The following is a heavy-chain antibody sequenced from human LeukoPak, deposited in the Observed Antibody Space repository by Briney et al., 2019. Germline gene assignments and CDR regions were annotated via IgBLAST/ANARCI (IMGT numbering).Heavy chain of an antibody. Sequence: SETLSLTXAVYGGSFSGYYWSWIRQPPGKGLEWIGEINHSGSTNYNPSLKSRVTISVDTSKNQFSLKLSSVTAADTAVYYCARGRSITMVRGRSNWFDPWGQGTLVTVSS. D-gene: IGHD3-10*01. J-gene: IGHJ5*02. CDR2: INHSGST. CDR3: ARGRSITMVRGRSNWFDP. CDR1: GGSFSGYY. V-gene: IGHV4-34*01.